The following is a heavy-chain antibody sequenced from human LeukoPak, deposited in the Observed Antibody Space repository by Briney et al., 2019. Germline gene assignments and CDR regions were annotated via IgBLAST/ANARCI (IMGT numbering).Heavy chain of an antibody. CDR1: GGSISSSNYY. J-gene: IGHJ4*02. V-gene: IGHV4-39*07. CDR3: ARDPPDGEDDLIRGDY. CDR2: INHSGST. D-gene: IGHD3-16*01. Sequence: PSETLSLTCTVSGGSISSSNYYWSWIRQPPGKGLEWIGEINHSGSTNYNPSLKGRVTISVDTSKNQFSLKLSSVTAADTAVYYCARDPPDGEDDLIRGDYWGQGTLVTVSS.